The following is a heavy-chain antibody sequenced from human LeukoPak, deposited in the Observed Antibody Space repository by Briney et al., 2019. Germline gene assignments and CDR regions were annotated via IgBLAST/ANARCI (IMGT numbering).Heavy chain of an antibody. Sequence: GASVKVSCKASGYTFTSYYMHWVRQAPGQGLEWMGIINPSGGSTSYAQKFQGRVTMTRDMSTSTVYMELSSLRSGDTAVYYCARLYDTAEFDPWGQGTLVTVSS. CDR1: GYTFTSYY. J-gene: IGHJ5*02. CDR3: ARLYDTAEFDP. D-gene: IGHD5-18*01. CDR2: INPSGGST. V-gene: IGHV1-46*01.